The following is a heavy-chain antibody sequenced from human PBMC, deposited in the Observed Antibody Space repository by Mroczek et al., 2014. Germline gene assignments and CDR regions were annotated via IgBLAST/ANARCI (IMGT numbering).Heavy chain of an antibody. CDR2: ISYDGSNK. CDR3: ARDPVRTTNDYDFWSGFSYNWFDP. CDR1: GFTFSNYA. Sequence: QVQLVQSGGGVVQPGRSLRLSCAASGFTFSNYAIHWVRQAPGKGLEWVAVISYDGSNKYYADSVKGRFTISRDNSKNTLNLQMNSLRGEDTAVYYCARDPVRTTNDYDFWSGFSYNWFDPWGQGNPWSPVSS. D-gene: IGHD3-3*01. V-gene: IGHV3-30-3*01. J-gene: IGHJ5*02.